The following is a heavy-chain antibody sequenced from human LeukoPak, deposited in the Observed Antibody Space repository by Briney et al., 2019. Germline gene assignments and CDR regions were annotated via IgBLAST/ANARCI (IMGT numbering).Heavy chain of an antibody. Sequence: GGSLRLSCAASGFTFSSYAMHWVRQAPGQRLEWMGWINAGNGNTKYSQKFQGRVTITRDTSASTAYMELSSLRSEDTAVYYCAGDRFGQSGYAYWGQGTLVTVSS. CDR2: INAGNGNT. CDR3: AGDRFGQSGYAY. D-gene: IGHD3-22*01. V-gene: IGHV1-3*01. CDR1: GFTFSSYA. J-gene: IGHJ4*02.